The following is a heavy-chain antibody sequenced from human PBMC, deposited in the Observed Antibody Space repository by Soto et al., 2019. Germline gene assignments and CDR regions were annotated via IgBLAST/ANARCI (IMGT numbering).Heavy chain of an antibody. V-gene: IGHV1-18*01. J-gene: IGHJ5*02. CDR2: INAYNGNT. D-gene: IGHD3-16*01. CDR1: GYTFTSYG. CDR3: VIDRITFGATPFDP. Sequence: QVQLVQSGAEVKKPGASVKVSCKASGYTFTSYGISWVRQAPGQGREWMGWINAYNGNTNYAQKLQGRVTMTTDTSTSTAYRELRSLRSDDTAVYYCVIDRITFGATPFDPWGQGTLVTVSS.